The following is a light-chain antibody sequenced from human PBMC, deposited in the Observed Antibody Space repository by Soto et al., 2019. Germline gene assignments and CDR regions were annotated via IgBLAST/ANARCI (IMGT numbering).Light chain of an antibody. CDR2: KAS. V-gene: IGKV1-5*03. J-gene: IGKJ2*01. CDR3: QQYSTYPYI. Sequence: DIQMTQSPSTLSASVGDRVTITCRASQSISSWLAWYQQKPGKAPKVLIYKASTLESGVPSRFSGGGIGTEFSLSISILQPDDFATYYCQQYSTYPYIFGQGTKVDIK. CDR1: QSISSW.